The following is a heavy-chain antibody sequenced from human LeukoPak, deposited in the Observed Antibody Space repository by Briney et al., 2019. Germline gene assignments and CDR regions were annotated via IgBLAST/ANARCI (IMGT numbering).Heavy chain of an antibody. Sequence: PGGSLRLSCAASGFTFSNYWMHWVRQAPGKGLVWVSRLNDDGSYTNYADSVKGRFTISRDNAKNTLYLQMHSLRAEDTAVYYCARALGSSSDYWGQGTLVTVSS. D-gene: IGHD1-26*01. V-gene: IGHV3-74*01. CDR3: ARALGSSSDY. CDR1: GFTFSNYW. J-gene: IGHJ4*02. CDR2: LNDDGSYT.